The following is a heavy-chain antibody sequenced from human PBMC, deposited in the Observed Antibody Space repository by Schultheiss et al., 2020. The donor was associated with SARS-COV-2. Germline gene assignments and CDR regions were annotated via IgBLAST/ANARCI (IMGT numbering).Heavy chain of an antibody. CDR2: ISNNGGGT. Sequence: GGSLRLSCAASEFTFSRYWMNWVRQAPGKGLEYVSAISNNGGGTYIADSVKDRFTVSRDNSKNTLYLQMNSLRPEDTAIYYCARDLPPHDYWGQGTLVTVSS. CDR1: EFTFSRYW. J-gene: IGHJ4*02. V-gene: IGHV3-64*04. CDR3: ARDLPPHDY.